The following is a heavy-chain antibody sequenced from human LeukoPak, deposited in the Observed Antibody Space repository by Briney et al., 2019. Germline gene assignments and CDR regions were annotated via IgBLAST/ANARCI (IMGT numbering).Heavy chain of an antibody. CDR1: GFTFSSYA. Sequence: PGGSLRLSCSASGFTFSSYAMSWVRQAPGRGLEWVSASSGSGGSTYYADSVKGRFTISRDSSKNTLYLQMNSLRAEDTAVYYCAGYNCSSTRCYTGGFDYWGQGTLVTVSS. CDR3: AGYNCSSTRCYTGGFDY. CDR2: SSGSGGST. J-gene: IGHJ4*02. D-gene: IGHD2-2*02. V-gene: IGHV3-23*01.